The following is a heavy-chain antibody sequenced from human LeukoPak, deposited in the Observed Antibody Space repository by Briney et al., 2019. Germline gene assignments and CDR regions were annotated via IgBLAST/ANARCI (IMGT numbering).Heavy chain of an antibody. Sequence: PGESLKISCKGSGYRFSNYWIGWVRHMPGKGLEWMGMIYPADSDIRYSPSFQGQVTISADKSISTAYLQWSSLKASDTAMYYCARQEYCSGGSCYTWFGPWGQGTLVTVSS. CDR3: ARQEYCSGGSCYTWFGP. D-gene: IGHD2-15*01. J-gene: IGHJ5*02. CDR2: IYPADSDI. V-gene: IGHV5-51*01. CDR1: GYRFSNYW.